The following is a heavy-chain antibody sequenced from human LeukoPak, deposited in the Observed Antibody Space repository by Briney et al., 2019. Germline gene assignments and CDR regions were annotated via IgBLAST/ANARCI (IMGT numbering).Heavy chain of an antibody. V-gene: IGHV3-9*01. CDR2: ISWNSGSI. CDR1: GFTFDDYA. J-gene: IGHJ4*02. D-gene: IGHD6-19*01. Sequence: GGSLRLSCAASGFTFDDYAMHWVRQAPGKGLEWVSGISWNSGSIGYADSVKGRFTISRDNAKNSLYLQMNSLRAEDTALYYCAKDTHSSGWYFDYWGQGTLVTVSS. CDR3: AKDTHSSGWYFDY.